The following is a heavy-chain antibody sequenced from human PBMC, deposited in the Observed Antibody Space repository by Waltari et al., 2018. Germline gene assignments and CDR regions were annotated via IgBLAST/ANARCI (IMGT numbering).Heavy chain of an antibody. CDR3: ASHKYSSSSFDY. Sequence: QVQLQESGPGLVKPSETLSLTCTVSGGSISSHYWSWIRQPPGKGLGWIGYIYYSGSTNYNPSLKSRVTISVDTSKNQFSLKLSSVTAADTAVYYCASHKYSSSSFDYWGQGTLVTVSS. J-gene: IGHJ4*02. CDR1: GGSISSHY. D-gene: IGHD6-6*01. V-gene: IGHV4-59*11. CDR2: IYYSGST.